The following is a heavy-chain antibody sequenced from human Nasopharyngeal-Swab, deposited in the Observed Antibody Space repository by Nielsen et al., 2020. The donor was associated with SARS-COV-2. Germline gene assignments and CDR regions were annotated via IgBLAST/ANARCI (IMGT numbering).Heavy chain of an antibody. CDR2: ISYDGINK. V-gene: IGHV3-30*03. Sequence: GESLKISCATSGFTFSNYSMHWVRQAPGKGLEWVAVISYDGINKYYADSVKGRFTISRDNSKNTMYLKMNSLRAEDTAVYYCALAVYDYIDYWGQGTLVTVSS. CDR3: ALAVYDYIDY. D-gene: IGHD5/OR15-5a*01. CDR1: GFTFSNYS. J-gene: IGHJ4*02.